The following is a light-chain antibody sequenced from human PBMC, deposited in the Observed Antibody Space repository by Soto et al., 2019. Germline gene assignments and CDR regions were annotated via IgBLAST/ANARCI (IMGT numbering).Light chain of an antibody. CDR1: RSDVGGYDY. J-gene: IGLJ2*01. V-gene: IGLV2-11*01. CDR2: DVI. Sequence: QSALTQPRSVSGSPGQSVTISCTGTRSDVGGYDYVSWYQQYPGKAPKLMIYDVIKRPSGVPDRFSGSKSGNTASLTISGLQAEDEADYYCCSYAGSYNVVFGGGIKLTVL. CDR3: CSYAGSYNVV.